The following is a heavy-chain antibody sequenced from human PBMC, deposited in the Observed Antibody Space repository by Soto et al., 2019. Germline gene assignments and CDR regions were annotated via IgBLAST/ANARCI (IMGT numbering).Heavy chain of an antibody. CDR3: ARNAQGGSRL. Sequence: GGALRLSCVASGFTFSNDNMNWVRQAPGKGLEWVSSISGGSDYKVYADSMKGRFTISRDNAKNSLYLEMNSLRAEDTAVYFCARNAQGGSRLCGQATLLT. V-gene: IGHV3-21*01. J-gene: IGHJ4*02. D-gene: IGHD2-8*01. CDR1: GFTFSNDN. CDR2: ISGGSDYK.